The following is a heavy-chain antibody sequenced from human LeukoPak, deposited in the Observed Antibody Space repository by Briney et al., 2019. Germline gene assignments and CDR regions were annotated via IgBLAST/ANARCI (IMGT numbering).Heavy chain of an antibody. V-gene: IGHV3-9*01. Sequence: GRSLRLSCAASGFTFDDYALHWVRQAPGKGLEWVSGISWNSNTIGYADSVKGRFTISRDSAKNSLYLQMNSLRAEDTALYYCAKDTYSTSLTGFDYWGQGTLVTVSS. CDR3: AKDTYSTSLTGFDY. J-gene: IGHJ4*02. CDR2: ISWNSNTI. D-gene: IGHD6-6*01. CDR1: GFTFDDYA.